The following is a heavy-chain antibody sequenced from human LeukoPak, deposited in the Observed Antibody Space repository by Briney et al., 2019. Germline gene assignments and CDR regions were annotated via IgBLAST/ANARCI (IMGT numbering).Heavy chain of an antibody. V-gene: IGHV1-8*02. CDR2: MNPNSGNT. Sequence: ASVKVSCKASGYTFTGYYMHWVRQAPGQGLEWMGWMNPNSGNTGYAQKFQGRVTMTRNTSISTAYMELSSLRSEDTAVYYCARRNYYGSGSYWYYYYGMDVWGQGTTVTVSS. CDR1: GYTFTGYY. CDR3: ARRNYYGSGSYWYYYYGMDV. J-gene: IGHJ6*02. D-gene: IGHD3-10*01.